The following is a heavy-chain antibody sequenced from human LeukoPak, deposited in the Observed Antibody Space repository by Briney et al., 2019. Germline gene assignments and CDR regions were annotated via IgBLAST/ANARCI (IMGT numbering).Heavy chain of an antibody. D-gene: IGHD3-10*01. CDR2: IYYSGST. CDR3: SSGSWFGEYPFDY. Sequence: PSETLSLTCTVSGGSISSGDYYWSWIRQPPEKGLEWIGYIYYSGSTYYNPSLKSRVTISVDTSKNQFSLKLSSVTAADTAVYYCSSGSWFGEYPFDYWGQGTLVTVSS. CDR1: GGSISSGDYY. J-gene: IGHJ4*02. V-gene: IGHV4-30-4*08.